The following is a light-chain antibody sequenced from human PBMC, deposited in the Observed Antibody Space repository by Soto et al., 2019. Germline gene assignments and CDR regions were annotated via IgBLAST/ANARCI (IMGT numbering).Light chain of an antibody. J-gene: IGKJ3*01. Sequence: DVVMTQSPLSLPVSTGEPASISFRSSHSLLYSNGYNYLDWYVQKPGQSPQLLIYLGSYRASGVPDRLSGSGSGTDFTLEISRVEAEDVGVYYCMQALQTPFTFGPGTKVDIK. CDR1: HSLLYSNGYNY. CDR2: LGS. V-gene: IGKV2-28*01. CDR3: MQALQTPFT.